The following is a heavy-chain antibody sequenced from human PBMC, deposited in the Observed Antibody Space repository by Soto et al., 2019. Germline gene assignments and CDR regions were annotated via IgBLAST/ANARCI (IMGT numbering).Heavy chain of an antibody. V-gene: IGHV1-18*01. Sequence: QVQLVQSGAEVKKPGASVKVSCKASGYTFTSYGISWVRQAPGQWLEWMGWISAYNGNTNYAQKLQGRVTMTTDTSTSTASMELRSLRSDDTAVYYCAREDYDFWRGYYRQGYYYYGMDVWGQGTTVTVSS. J-gene: IGHJ6*02. D-gene: IGHD3-3*01. CDR3: AREDYDFWRGYYRQGYYYYGMDV. CDR2: ISAYNGNT. CDR1: GYTFTSYG.